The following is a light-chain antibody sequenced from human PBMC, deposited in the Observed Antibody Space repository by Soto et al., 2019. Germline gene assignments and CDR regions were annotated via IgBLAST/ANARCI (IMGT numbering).Light chain of an antibody. CDR1: SSDVGGYNY. J-gene: IGLJ1*01. V-gene: IGLV2-11*01. Sequence: ALTQPRSVSGSPGQSVTISCTGTSSDVGGYNYVSWYQQLPGKAPKRMIYDVTTRPSGVPDRFSGSKSGNTASLTISGLQAEDEADYYCSSHAGSSVVFGTGTKVTVL. CDR3: SSHAGSSVV. CDR2: DVT.